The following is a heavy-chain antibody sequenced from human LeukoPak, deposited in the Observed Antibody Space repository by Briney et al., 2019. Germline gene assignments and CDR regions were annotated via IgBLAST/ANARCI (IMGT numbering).Heavy chain of an antibody. CDR2: ITDSDGST. D-gene: IGHD5-18*01. V-gene: IGHV3-23*01. J-gene: IGHJ6*03. Sequence: GGSLRLSCAASGFTFSSYSMNWVRQAPGKGLEWVSTITDSDGSTYYADSVKGRFTISRDNSKNTLYLQMNSLRAEDTAVYYCARAPSTQYRPYYYYYMDVWGKGTTVTVSS. CDR1: GFTFSSYS. CDR3: ARAPSTQYRPYYYYYMDV.